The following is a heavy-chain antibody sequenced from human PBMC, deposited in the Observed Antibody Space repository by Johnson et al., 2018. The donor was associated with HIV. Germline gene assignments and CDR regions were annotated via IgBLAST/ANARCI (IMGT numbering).Heavy chain of an antibody. CDR3: GRDGRYCSGGSCPDAFDI. J-gene: IGHJ3*02. V-gene: IGHV3-66*02. D-gene: IGHD2-15*01. Sequence: VQLVESGGGVVRPGGSLRLSCAASGFTVSSNYMSWVRQPPGKGLEWVSVIYSGGNTYYADSVKGRFTISRDNFKNTLYLQMNSLRAEDTAVYYCGRDGRYCSGGSCPDAFDIWGQGTMVTVSS. CDR2: IYSGGNT. CDR1: GFTVSSNY.